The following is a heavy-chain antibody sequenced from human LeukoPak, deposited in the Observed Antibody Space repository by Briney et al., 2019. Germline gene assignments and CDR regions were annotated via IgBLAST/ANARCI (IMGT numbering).Heavy chain of an antibody. J-gene: IGHJ5*02. CDR1: RFTFSSYG. CDR3: ATLNTAYDKAWFDP. D-gene: IGHD5-12*01. V-gene: IGHV3-30*03. CDR2: ISNDGSNK. Sequence: GGSLRLSCAASRFTFSSYGMHWVRQAPGKGLEWVAFISNDGSNKYYVDSVKGRFTISRDNSKNTLYLQMNSLRAEGTAVYYCATLNTAYDKAWFDPWGQGTLVIVSS.